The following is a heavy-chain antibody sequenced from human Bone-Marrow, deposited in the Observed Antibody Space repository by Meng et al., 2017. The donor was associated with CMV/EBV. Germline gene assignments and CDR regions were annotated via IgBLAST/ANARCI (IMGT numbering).Heavy chain of an antibody. V-gene: IGHV3-23*01. CDR3: AKGTGDSSSSDY. CDR1: GFTFSSYA. J-gene: IGHJ4*02. D-gene: IGHD6-6*01. CDR2: ISGSGGST. Sequence: GGSLRLSCAASGFTFSSYATSWVRQAPGKGLEWVSAISGSGGSTYYADSVKGRFTISRDNSKNTLYLQMNSLRAEDTAVYYCAKGTGDSSSSDYWGQGTVVTVSS.